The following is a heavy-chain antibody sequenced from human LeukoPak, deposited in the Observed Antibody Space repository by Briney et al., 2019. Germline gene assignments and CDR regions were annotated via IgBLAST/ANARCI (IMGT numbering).Heavy chain of an antibody. D-gene: IGHD6-6*01. V-gene: IGHV3-30*04. CDR3: ARPRYQAARHFDY. J-gene: IGHJ4*02. CDR1: GFTFSSYA. CDR2: ISYDGSNK. Sequence: PGGSLRLSCAASGFTFSSYAMHWVRQAPGKGLEWVAVISYDGSNKYYADSVKGRFTISRDNAKNSLYLQMNSLRAEDTAVYYCARPRYQAARHFDYWGQGTLVTVSS.